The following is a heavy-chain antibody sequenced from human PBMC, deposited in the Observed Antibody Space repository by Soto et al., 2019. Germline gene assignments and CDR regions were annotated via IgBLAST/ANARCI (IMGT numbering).Heavy chain of an antibody. V-gene: IGHV1-8*01. CDR3: ARRRYSSSWYYYYYYGMAV. D-gene: IGHD6-13*01. CDR2: MNPNSGNT. CDR1: GYTFTSYD. Sequence: QVQLVQSGAEVKKPGASVKVCCKASGYTFTSYDINWVRQATGQGLEWMGWMNPNSGNTGYAQKFQGRVTMTRNTGIKTAYMELNVLRSDDTVVYYCARRRYSSSWYYYYYYGMAVCGQGTKVTVSS. J-gene: IGHJ6*02.